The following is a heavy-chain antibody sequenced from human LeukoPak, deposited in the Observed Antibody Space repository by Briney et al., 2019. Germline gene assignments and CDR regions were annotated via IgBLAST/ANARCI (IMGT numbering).Heavy chain of an antibody. CDR3: ARALDYGDYPLGY. D-gene: IGHD4-17*01. V-gene: IGHV3-7*04. CDR1: GFTFSSHW. Sequence: GGSLRLSCAASGFTFSSHWMSWVRQAPGKGLEWVANIKQDGSEKYYVDSVKGRFTISRDNAKNSLYLQMNSLRAEDTAVYYCARALDYGDYPLGYWGQGTLVTVSS. CDR2: IKQDGSEK. J-gene: IGHJ4*02.